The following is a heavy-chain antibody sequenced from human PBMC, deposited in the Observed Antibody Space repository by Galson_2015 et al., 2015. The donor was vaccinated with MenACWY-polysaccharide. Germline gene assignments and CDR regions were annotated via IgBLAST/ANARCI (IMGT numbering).Heavy chain of an antibody. CDR3: AREGGVRFLEWLSPIDY. CDR1: GGSFSGYY. Sequence: SETLSLTCAVYGGSFSGYYWSWIRQPPGKGLEWIGEINHSGSTNYNPSLKSRVTISVDTSKNQFSLKLSSVTAADTAVYYCAREGGVRFLEWLSPIDYWGQGTLVTVSS. J-gene: IGHJ4*02. D-gene: IGHD3-3*01. CDR2: INHSGST. V-gene: IGHV4-34*01.